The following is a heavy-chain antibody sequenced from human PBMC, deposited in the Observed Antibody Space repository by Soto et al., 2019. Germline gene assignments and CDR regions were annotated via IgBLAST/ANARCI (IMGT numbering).Heavy chain of an antibody. CDR1: GGSFSGYH. J-gene: IGHJ4*02. Sequence: PSETLSLTCAVSGGSFSGYHWTWIRQPPGKGLEWIGEITHTGSTNYNPSLKGRVTISEDTSTNHFSLRLSSVTAADTAVYYGARAYRSGGSYYTQWGQGTMGTFS. CDR3: ARAYRSGGSYYTQ. D-gene: IGHD2-15*01. V-gene: IGHV4-34*01. CDR2: ITHTGST.